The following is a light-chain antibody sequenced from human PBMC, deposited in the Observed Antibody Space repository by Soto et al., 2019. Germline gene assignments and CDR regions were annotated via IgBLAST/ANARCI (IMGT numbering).Light chain of an antibody. V-gene: IGLV1-40*01. CDR2: GNS. Sequence: QLVLTQPPSVSGAPGQRVTISCTGSTSNIGAGYDVHWYQQLPGTAPKLLIYGNSRRPSGVPDRFSGSKSGTSASLALTGLQADDEATDYCQSYDSSLSGSVFGGGTKLTVL. CDR3: QSYDSSLSGSV. CDR1: TSNIGAGYD. J-gene: IGLJ2*01.